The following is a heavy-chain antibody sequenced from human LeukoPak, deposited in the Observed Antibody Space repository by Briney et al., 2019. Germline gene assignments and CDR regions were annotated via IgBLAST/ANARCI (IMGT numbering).Heavy chain of an antibody. D-gene: IGHD1-14*01. J-gene: IGHJ6*02. CDR2: IKQDGSEK. CDR3: AKDITPRSLRGMDV. CDR1: GFTFSSYW. Sequence: GGSLRLSCAASGFTFSSYWMSWVRQAPGKGLEWVANIKQDGSEKYYVDSVKGRFTISRDNAKNSLYLQMNSLRAEDTALYYCAKDITPRSLRGMDVWGQGTTVTVSS. V-gene: IGHV3-7*03.